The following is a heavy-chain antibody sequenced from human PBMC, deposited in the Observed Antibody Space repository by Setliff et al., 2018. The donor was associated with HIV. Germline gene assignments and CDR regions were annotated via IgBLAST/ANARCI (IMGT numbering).Heavy chain of an antibody. V-gene: IGHV5-51*01. Sequence: GESLKISCKALDYTFSTYWIGWVRQKPGEGLEWMGIIYPDDSNIRYNPSFQNRITISADKSITTAYLQINNLKASDTATYYCARRDGRSMNAFEIWGPGTMVTVSS. CDR3: ARRDGRSMNAFEI. CDR2: IYPDDSNI. J-gene: IGHJ3*02. CDR1: DYTFSTYW. D-gene: IGHD6-13*01.